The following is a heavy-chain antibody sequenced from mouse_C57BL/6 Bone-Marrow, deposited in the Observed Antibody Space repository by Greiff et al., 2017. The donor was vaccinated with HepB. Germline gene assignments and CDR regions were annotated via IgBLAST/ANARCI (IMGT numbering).Heavy chain of an antibody. Sequence: QVQLQQPGAELVRPGSSVKLSCKASGYTFTSYWMDWVKQRPGQGLEWIGNIYPSDSETHYNQKFKDKATLTVDKSSSTAYMQLSSLTSEDSAVYNCARGLLRWYFDVWGTGTTVTVSS. CDR2: IYPSDSET. J-gene: IGHJ1*03. CDR3: ARGLLRWYFDV. V-gene: IGHV1-61*01. CDR1: GYTFTSYW. D-gene: IGHD1-1*01.